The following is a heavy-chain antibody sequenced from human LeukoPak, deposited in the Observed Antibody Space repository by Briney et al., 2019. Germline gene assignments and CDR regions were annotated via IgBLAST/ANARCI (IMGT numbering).Heavy chain of an antibody. J-gene: IGHJ4*02. V-gene: IGHV3-23*01. CDR2: ISGNDDNT. CDR3: ARDESGSYFGGGSVY. CDR1: GFTVSSHA. Sequence: GGSLRLSCAASGFTVSSHAMIWVRQAPGKGLQWVSTISGNDDNTYYADSVKGRFTISRDKSRNTLYLQMNSLRAEDTAVYYCARDESGSYFGGGSVYWGQGTPVTVSS. D-gene: IGHD1-26*01.